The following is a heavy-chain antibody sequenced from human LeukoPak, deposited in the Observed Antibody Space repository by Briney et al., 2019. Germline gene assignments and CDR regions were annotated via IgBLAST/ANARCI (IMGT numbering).Heavy chain of an antibody. J-gene: IGHJ4*02. D-gene: IGHD5-24*01. V-gene: IGHV3-30*04. CDR1: GFTFSSYA. CDR2: ISYDGSNI. CDR3: ARWLQSWGVFDY. Sequence: GRSLRLSCAASGFTFSSYAMHWVRQAPGKGLEWVAVISYDGSNIYYADSVKGRFTISRDNSKNTLYLQMNSLRAEDTAVYYCARWLQSWGVFDYWGQGTLVTVSS.